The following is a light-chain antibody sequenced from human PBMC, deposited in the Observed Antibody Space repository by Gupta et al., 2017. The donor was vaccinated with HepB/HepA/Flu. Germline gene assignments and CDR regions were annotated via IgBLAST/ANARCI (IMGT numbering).Light chain of an antibody. J-gene: IGKJ2*01. CDR3: QQYGSTPLYN. V-gene: IGKV3-20*01. CDR1: QSLNNDY. Sequence: VFTQSPDTLSLSSGERVTLSCRASQSLNNDYLFWYQQKPGQTARLLIYGASSSATGISDRFSGSRSGTDFTLTISELEPEDSAVYYCQQYGSTPLYNFGQGTKLEIK. CDR2: GAS.